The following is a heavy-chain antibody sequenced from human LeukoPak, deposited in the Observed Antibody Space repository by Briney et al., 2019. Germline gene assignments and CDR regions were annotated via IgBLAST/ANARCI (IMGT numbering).Heavy chain of an antibody. Sequence: PGGSLRLSCAASGFTFSSAWMNWVRQAPGKGLEWVGRIKSETNGETTDYSAPVKGTFTISRDNSENLLYLQMNSLKAEDTAVYYCTRRSSAAGRQYFDYWGQGTLVTVSS. CDR1: GFTFSSAW. CDR3: TRRSSAAGRQYFDY. J-gene: IGHJ4*02. CDR2: IKSETNGETT. D-gene: IGHD6-13*01. V-gene: IGHV3-15*07.